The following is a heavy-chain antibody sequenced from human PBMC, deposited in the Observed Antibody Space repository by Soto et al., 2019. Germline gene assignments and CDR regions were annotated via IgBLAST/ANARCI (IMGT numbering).Heavy chain of an antibody. CDR2: IYYSGST. V-gene: IGHV4-31*03. J-gene: IGHJ1*01. D-gene: IGHD6-13*01. Sequence: QVQLQESGPGLVKPSQTLSLTCTVSGGSISSGGYYWSWIRQHPGKGLEWIGYIYYSGSTYYNPSLKSRVTISVDTSKNQFSLKLSSVTAAVTAVYYCAARGIADNLFLQHWGQGTLVTVSS. CDR3: AARGIADNLFLQH. CDR1: GGSISSGGYY.